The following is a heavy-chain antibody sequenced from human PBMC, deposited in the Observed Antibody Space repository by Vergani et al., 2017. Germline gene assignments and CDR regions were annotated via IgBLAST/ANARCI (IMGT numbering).Heavy chain of an antibody. Sequence: QVQLVESGGGLVKPGGSLRLSCAASGFTFSDYYMNWIRQAPGKGLEWVSYISSSGGIKYYAAPVKGRFTISRDNVKDSLYLQMNSLSAEDTAVYYCARGDIIIVPAAEVLDYWGQGTLVTVSS. CDR2: ISSSGGIK. J-gene: IGHJ4*02. D-gene: IGHD2-2*01. CDR3: ARGDIIIVPAAEVLDY. V-gene: IGHV3-11*01. CDR1: GFTFSDYY.